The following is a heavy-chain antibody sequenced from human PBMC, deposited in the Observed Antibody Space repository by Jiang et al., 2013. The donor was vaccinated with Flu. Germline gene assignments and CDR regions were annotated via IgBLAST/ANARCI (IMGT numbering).Heavy chain of an antibody. CDR2: INAGNGNT. CDR3: ARGNYPQLVGTWFDP. CDR1: GYTFTSYA. Sequence: CKASGYTFTSYAMHWVRQAPGQRLEWMGWINAGNGNTKYSQKFQGRVTITRDTSASTAYMELSSLRSEDTAVYYCARGNYPQLVGTWFDPWGQGTLVTVSS. V-gene: IGHV1-3*01. D-gene: IGHD6-13*01. J-gene: IGHJ5*02.